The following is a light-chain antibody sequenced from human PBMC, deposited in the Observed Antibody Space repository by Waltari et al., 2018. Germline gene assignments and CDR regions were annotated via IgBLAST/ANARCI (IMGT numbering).Light chain of an antibody. CDR1: QSVKSNE. CDR2: DTS. V-gene: IGKV3-20*01. Sequence: EIVLTQSPGTLSLSPGDRATLSCRASQSVKSNELAWYQQKPGQAPRLLIYDTSTRATGIPDRFSGSGSGTDFILTISRLEAEDFVLYYCQQYGTPLTCGGGTKVEIK. J-gene: IGKJ4*01. CDR3: QQYGTPLT.